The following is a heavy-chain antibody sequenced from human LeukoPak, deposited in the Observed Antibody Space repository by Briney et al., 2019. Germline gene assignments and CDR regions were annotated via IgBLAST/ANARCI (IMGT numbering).Heavy chain of an antibody. Sequence: SVKVSCRASGGTFSSYAISWVRQAPGQGLEWMGRIIPIFGTANYAQKFQGRVTITKDESTRTVYLELTSLTSDDTAVYYCARDVHGDYGSGWFDPWGQGTLVSVSS. CDR2: IIPIFGTA. V-gene: IGHV1-69*05. D-gene: IGHD4-17*01. CDR3: ARDVHGDYGSGWFDP. J-gene: IGHJ5*02. CDR1: GGTFSSYA.